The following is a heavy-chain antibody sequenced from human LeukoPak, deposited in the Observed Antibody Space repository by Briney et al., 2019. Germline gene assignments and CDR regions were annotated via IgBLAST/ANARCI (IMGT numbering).Heavy chain of an antibody. CDR3: ARDRAVVTIGGVDY. CDR2: IKQDGTEK. Sequence: GGSLRLSCAASGFSFSSYWMTWVRQAPGKGLEWVANIKQDGTEKYSVDSVKGRFTISRDNAKNSLYLQMNSVRADDTAVYYCARDRAVVTIGGVDYWGQGTLVTVSS. J-gene: IGHJ4*02. D-gene: IGHD3-16*01. CDR1: GFSFSSYW. V-gene: IGHV3-7*03.